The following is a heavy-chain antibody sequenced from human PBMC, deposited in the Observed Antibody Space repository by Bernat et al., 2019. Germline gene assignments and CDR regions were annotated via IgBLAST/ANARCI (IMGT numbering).Heavy chain of an antibody. D-gene: IGHD5-12*01. CDR1: GGSISSGGYS. CDR2: IYHSGST. Sequence: QLQLQESGSGLVKPSQTLSLTCAVSGGSISSGGYSWSWIRQPPGKGLEWIGYIYHSGSTYYNPSLKSRVTISVDRSKNQFSLKLSSVTAADTAVYYCARSGYSGYDKIDPYYFDYWGQGTLVTVSS. V-gene: IGHV4-30-2*01. CDR3: ARSGYSGYDKIDPYYFDY. J-gene: IGHJ4*02.